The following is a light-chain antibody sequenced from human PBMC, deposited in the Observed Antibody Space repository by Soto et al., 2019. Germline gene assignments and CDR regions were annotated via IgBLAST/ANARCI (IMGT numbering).Light chain of an antibody. V-gene: IGLV2-14*03. Sequence: QSVLTQPASVSGSPGQSITISCTGTSSDVGGYNYVSWYQHHPDKAPKLMIYDVNNRPSGVSNRFSGSKSGNTASLTISGLQAEDEAAYYCSSYTSSSPRLVFGGGTKLTVL. J-gene: IGLJ2*01. CDR1: SSDVGGYNY. CDR3: SSYTSSSPRLV. CDR2: DVN.